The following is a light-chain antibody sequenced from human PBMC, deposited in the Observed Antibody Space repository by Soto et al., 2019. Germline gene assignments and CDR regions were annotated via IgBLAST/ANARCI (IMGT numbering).Light chain of an antibody. CDR2: DVS. CDR1: QSVSSY. V-gene: IGKV3-20*01. Sequence: EIVLTQSPATLSLSPGERATLSCRASQSVSSYLAWYQQRPGRAPRLLIYDVSSRATGIPARFSGSGSGTEFTLTISRLEPEDFAVYYCQQYGSSSWTFGQGTKVDI. CDR3: QQYGSSSWT. J-gene: IGKJ1*01.